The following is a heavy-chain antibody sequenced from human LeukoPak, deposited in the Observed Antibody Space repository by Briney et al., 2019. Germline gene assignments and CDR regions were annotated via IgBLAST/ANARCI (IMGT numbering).Heavy chain of an antibody. CDR2: IYTSGST. V-gene: IGHV4-61*02. CDR1: GGSISSGSYY. J-gene: IGHJ3*02. CDR3: ARFRSSAFDI. Sequence: SSETLSLTCTVSGGSISSGSYYWSWIRQPAGKGLEWIGRIYTSGSTNYNPSLKSRVTISVDTSKNQFSLKLSSVTAADTAVYYCARFRSSAFDIWGQGTMVTVSS. D-gene: IGHD6-13*01.